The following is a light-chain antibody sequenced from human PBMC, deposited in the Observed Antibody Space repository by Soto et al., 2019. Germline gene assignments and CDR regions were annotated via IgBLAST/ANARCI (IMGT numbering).Light chain of an antibody. CDR1: QSIGNY. V-gene: IGKV1-39*01. CDR3: QQSHSRPPPYT. CDR2: AAS. J-gene: IGKJ2*01. Sequence: DIQLTQSPSSLSAYVGDRVTITCRASQSIGNYLNWYQQKPGKAPNLLIHAASSLQSGVSSRFSGSGSGTHFTLTISSLQPEDSATYYCQQSHSRPPPYTFGQGTKLEIK.